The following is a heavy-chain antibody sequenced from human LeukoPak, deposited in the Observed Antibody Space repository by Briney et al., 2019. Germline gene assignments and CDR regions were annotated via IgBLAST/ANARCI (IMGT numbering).Heavy chain of an antibody. CDR3: ARELRSAKRIYDYMDV. J-gene: IGHJ6*03. D-gene: IGHD3-10*01. CDR2: IYYSGNT. V-gene: IGHV4-31*03. CDR1: GGSISDAYY. Sequence: PSETLSLTCTVSGGSISDAYYWSWSRQHPGKGLEWIGFIYYSGNTYYNPSLKSRLTISVDTAKNQFSLKLSSVTAADTAVYYCARELRSAKRIYDYMDVWGKGTTVTVSS.